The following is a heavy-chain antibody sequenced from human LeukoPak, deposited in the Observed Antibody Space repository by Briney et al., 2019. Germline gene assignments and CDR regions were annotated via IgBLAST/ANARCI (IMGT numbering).Heavy chain of an antibody. CDR2: ISGSGGST. CDR1: GFTFSSYA. CDR3: AKDLLIAAAGNLDY. D-gene: IGHD6-13*01. J-gene: IGHJ4*02. V-gene: IGHV3-23*01. Sequence: GGSLRLSCAASGFTFSSYAMSWVRQAPGKGLEWASAISGSGGSTYYADSVKGRFTISRDNSKNTLNLQMNSLRAEDTAVYYCAKDLLIAAAGNLDYWGQGTLVTVSS.